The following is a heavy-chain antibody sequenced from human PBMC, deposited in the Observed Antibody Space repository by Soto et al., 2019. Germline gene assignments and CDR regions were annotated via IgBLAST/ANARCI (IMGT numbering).Heavy chain of an antibody. V-gene: IGHV4-59*08. J-gene: IGHJ5*02. CDR1: GGAIGGYY. Sequence: PSETLSLTCAVYGGAIGGYYWRWIRQPPGKALEWIGYVSYSGSTDYHPSLKSRVSISIDTSKSQFSLKMISVTAADTAVYYCARQGSDSGWFFFDPWGQGALVTVSS. CDR3: ARQGSDSGWFFFDP. CDR2: VSYSGST. D-gene: IGHD6-19*01.